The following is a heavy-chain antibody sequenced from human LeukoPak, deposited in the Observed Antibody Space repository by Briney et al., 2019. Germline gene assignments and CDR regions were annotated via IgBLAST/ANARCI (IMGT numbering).Heavy chain of an antibody. CDR3: ARRADEYQYFQH. J-gene: IGHJ1*01. V-gene: IGHV5-51*01. CDR2: IYPGDSDT. Sequence: GESLKISCKGSGSSFTSYWIGWVRQLPGKGLEWMGVIYPGDSDTRYSPSFQGQVTISADKSINTAYLQWSSLKASDTAMYFCARRADEYQYFQHWGQGTLVTVSS. CDR1: GSSFTSYW. D-gene: IGHD2/OR15-2a*01.